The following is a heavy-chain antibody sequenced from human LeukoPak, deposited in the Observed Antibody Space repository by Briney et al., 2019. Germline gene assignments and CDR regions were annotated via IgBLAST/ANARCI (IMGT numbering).Heavy chain of an antibody. CDR1: GFTFSSYG. CDR2: ISYDGSNK. J-gene: IGHJ1*01. Sequence: GRSLRLSCAASGFTFSSYGMHWVRQAPGKGLEWVAVISYDGSNKYYADSVKGRFTISRDNSKNTLYLQMNSLRAEDTAVYYCAKDYDLVQWLSPVAAEYFQHWGQGTLVTVSS. V-gene: IGHV3-30*18. D-gene: IGHD6-19*01. CDR3: AKDYDLVQWLSPVAAEYFQH.